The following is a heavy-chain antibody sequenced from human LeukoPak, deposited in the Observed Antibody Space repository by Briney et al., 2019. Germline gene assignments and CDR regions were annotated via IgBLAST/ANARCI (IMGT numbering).Heavy chain of an antibody. J-gene: IGHJ4*02. CDR1: GFTFSSYS. D-gene: IGHD1-26*01. Sequence: GGSLRLSCAASGFTFSSYSMNWVRQAPGKGLEWVLSISSSSSYIYYADSVKGRFTISRDNSKNTLYLQMNSLRAEDTAVYYCARDRGVGATNLIDYWGQGTLVTVSS. V-gene: IGHV3-21*01. CDR3: ARDRGVGATNLIDY. CDR2: ISSSSSYI.